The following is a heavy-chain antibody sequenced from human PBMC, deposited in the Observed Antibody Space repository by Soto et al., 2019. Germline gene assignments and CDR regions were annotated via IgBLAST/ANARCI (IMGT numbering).Heavy chain of an antibody. Sequence: EVQLLESGGGLVQPGGSLRLSCAASGFTFSSYAMSWVRQAPGKGLEWVSAISGSGGSTYYADSVKGRFTISRYNSKNTLYLQMNSLRAEDTAVYYCAKDLGYSYGYGPVDYWGQGTLVTVSS. CDR1: GFTFSSYA. CDR3: AKDLGYSYGYGPVDY. CDR2: ISGSGGST. J-gene: IGHJ4*02. D-gene: IGHD5-18*01. V-gene: IGHV3-23*01.